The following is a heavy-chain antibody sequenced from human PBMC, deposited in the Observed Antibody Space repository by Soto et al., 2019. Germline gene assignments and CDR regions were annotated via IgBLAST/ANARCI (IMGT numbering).Heavy chain of an antibody. Sequence: GESLKISCKGSGYSFTTYWIGWVRQMPGQGLEWMGIIFPDDSDTRYSPSFQGQVTISADKSISTAYVQWSSLKASDTAMYYWTRGGVATRTFDYWGQGTLVTVSS. V-gene: IGHV5-51*01. D-gene: IGHD3-3*01. CDR3: TRGGVATRTFDY. J-gene: IGHJ4*02. CDR1: GYSFTTYW. CDR2: IFPDDSDT.